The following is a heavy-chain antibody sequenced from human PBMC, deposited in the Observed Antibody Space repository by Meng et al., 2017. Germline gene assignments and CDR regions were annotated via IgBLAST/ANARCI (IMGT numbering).Heavy chain of an antibody. CDR3: ASVDC. CDR1: GFTFSKYW. V-gene: IGHV3-7*01. CDR2: IKQDGSDK. Sequence: GGSLRLSCAASGFTFSKYWMSWVRQAPGKGLEWVAIIKQDGSDKYYVDSVKGRFTISRDNAKNSLYLQMNSLRAEDTAVYNCASVDCWGQGTLVTVSS. J-gene: IGHJ4*02.